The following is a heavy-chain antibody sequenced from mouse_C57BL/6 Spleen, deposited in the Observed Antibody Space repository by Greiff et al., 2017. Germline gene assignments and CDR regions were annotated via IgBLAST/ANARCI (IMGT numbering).Heavy chain of an antibody. CDR1: GYAFSSSW. Sequence: VQLQQSGPELVKPGASVKISCKASGYAFSSSWMNWVKQRPGKGLEWIGRIYPGDGDTNYNGKFKGKATLTADKSSSTAYMQLSSLTSEDSAVYFCARTQDSSGSYYAMDYWGQGTSVTVSS. D-gene: IGHD3-2*02. CDR3: ARTQDSSGSYYAMDY. CDR2: IYPGDGDT. V-gene: IGHV1-82*01. J-gene: IGHJ4*01.